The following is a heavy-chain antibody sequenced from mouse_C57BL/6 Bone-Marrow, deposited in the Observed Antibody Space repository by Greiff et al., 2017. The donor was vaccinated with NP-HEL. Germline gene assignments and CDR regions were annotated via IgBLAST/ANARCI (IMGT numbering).Heavy chain of an antibody. J-gene: IGHJ3*01. D-gene: IGHD1-1*01. CDR1: GYTFTGYW. V-gene: IGHV1-9*01. CDR2: ILPGSGST. CDR3: ARGKYYGSRAWFAY. Sequence: QVQLQQSGAELMKPGASVKLSCKATGYTFTGYWIEWVKQRPGHGLEWIGEILPGSGSTNYNEKFKGKATFPAASSSNLSYLPLRSLTSEDSAVYYCARGKYYGSRAWFAYRGRRTRVTVSA.